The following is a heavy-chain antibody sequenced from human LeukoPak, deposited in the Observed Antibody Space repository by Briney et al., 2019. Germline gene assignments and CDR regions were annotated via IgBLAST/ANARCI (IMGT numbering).Heavy chain of an antibody. D-gene: IGHD6-13*01. Sequence: PGGSLRLSCAASGFTFSSYAMHWVRQAPGKGLEWVAVISYDGSNRYYADSVKGRFTISRDNSKNTLYLQMNSLRAEDTAVYYCARAGAVPAGRDWFDPWGQGTLVTVSS. V-gene: IGHV3-30-3*01. CDR1: GFTFSSYA. CDR3: ARAGAVPAGRDWFDP. J-gene: IGHJ5*02. CDR2: ISYDGSNR.